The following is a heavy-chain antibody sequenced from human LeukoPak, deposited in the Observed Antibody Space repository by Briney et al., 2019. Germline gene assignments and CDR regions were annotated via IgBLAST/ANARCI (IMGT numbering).Heavy chain of an antibody. J-gene: IGHJ5*02. CDR3: TSQAGYNSAWET. V-gene: IGHV3-73*01. Sequence: GGSLRLSCAASGFTFSDSAMHWVRQAPGKGLEWVGRMRSKRNSYATGYIASVEGRFTISRDDSKNTRYLEMTNLKSEDTAVYYCTSQAGYNSAWETWGQGTLVTVSS. CDR2: MRSKRNSYAT. CDR1: GFTFSDSA. D-gene: IGHD6-25*01.